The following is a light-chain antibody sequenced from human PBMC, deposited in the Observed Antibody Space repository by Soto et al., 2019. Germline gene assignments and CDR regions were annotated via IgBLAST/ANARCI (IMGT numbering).Light chain of an antibody. CDR2: DAS. CDR1: QGISSA. V-gene: IGKV1D-13*01. J-gene: IGKJ2*01. Sequence: AIQLTQSPSSLSASVGDRVTITCRASQGISSALAWYQQKPGKAPKLLIYDASSLESGVPSRFSGSGSGTDFTLTISSLQPEDFETHYCQTFNNYLYTFGQGTKVDIX. CDR3: QTFNNYLYT.